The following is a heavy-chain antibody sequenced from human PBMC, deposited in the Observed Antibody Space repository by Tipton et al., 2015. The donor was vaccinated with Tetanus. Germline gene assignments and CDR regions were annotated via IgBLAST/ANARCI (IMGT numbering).Heavy chain of an antibody. V-gene: IGHV4-31*03. CDR2: IFYIGTT. D-gene: IGHD3-10*01. Sequence: TLSLTCSVSNGSLTVGGYYWSWIRQHPGKGPEWLGYIFYIGTTYYNPSLQSRISISADASKNQFSLRLTSVTAADTAVYYCARGQAGVSYGGSFDYWGQGVVATVSS. J-gene: IGHJ4*02. CDR3: ARGQAGVSYGGSFDY. CDR1: NGSLTVGGYY.